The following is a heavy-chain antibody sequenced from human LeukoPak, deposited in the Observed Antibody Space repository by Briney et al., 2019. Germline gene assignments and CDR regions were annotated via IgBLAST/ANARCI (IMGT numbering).Heavy chain of an antibody. CDR2: ISYDGSNK. V-gene: IGHV3-30-3*01. D-gene: IGHD1-26*01. CDR3: ARDNEQWELLYYFDC. Sequence: GGSLRLSCAASGFTFSSYAMHWVRQAPGKGLEWVAVISYDGSNKYYADSVKGRFTISRDNSKNTLYLQMNSLRAEDTAVYYCARDNEQWELLYYFDCWGQGTLVTVSS. J-gene: IGHJ4*02. CDR1: GFTFSSYA.